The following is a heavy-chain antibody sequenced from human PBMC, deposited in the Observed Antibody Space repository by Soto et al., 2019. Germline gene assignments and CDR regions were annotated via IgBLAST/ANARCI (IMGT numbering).Heavy chain of an antibody. CDR3: ARDIFPLRAFDY. CDR2: IYYSGST. Sequence: PSETLSLTCTVSGGSISSGGYYWSWIRQHPGKGLEWIGYIYYSGSTYYNPSLKSRVTISVDTSKNQFSLKLSSVTAADTAVYYCARDIFPLRAFDYWGQGTLVTAPQ. J-gene: IGHJ4*02. CDR1: GGSISSGGYY. V-gene: IGHV4-31*03.